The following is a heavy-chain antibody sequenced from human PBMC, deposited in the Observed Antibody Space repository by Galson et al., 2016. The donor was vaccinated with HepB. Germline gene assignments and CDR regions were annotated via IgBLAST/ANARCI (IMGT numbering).Heavy chain of an antibody. Sequence: SVKVSCKASGGTFSSYTISWVRQAPGQGLEWMGGIIPISRTVKYAQTFQGRVTITADESTNTAYMELSSLRSEDTALYYCARVGAYVWGTYRSPRAFDIWGQATMVTVS. CDR1: GGTFSSYT. J-gene: IGHJ3*02. V-gene: IGHV1-69*13. D-gene: IGHD3-16*02. CDR3: ARVGAYVWGTYRSPRAFDI. CDR2: IIPISRTV.